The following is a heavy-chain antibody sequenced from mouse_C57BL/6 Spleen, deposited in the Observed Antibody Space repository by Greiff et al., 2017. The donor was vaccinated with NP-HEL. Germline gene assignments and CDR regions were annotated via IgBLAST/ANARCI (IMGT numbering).Heavy chain of an antibody. CDR1: GYTFTSYW. Sequence: EVQLQQSGTVLARPGASVKMSCKTSGYTFTSYWMHWVKQRPGQGLEWIGAIYPGNSDTSYNQKFKGKAKLTAVTSASTAYMELSSLTNEDSAVYYCTRSGSDYDWFAYWGQGTLVTVSA. CDR3: TRSGSDYDWFAY. CDR2: IYPGNSDT. J-gene: IGHJ3*01. V-gene: IGHV1-5*01. D-gene: IGHD2-4*01.